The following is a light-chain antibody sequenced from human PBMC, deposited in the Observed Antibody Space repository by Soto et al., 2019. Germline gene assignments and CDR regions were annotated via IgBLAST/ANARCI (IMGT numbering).Light chain of an antibody. CDR2: SNI. J-gene: IGLJ2*01. CDR3: AAWDDRLKVVL. CDR1: SSNIGRNT. V-gene: IGLV1-44*01. Sequence: QSVLTQPPSASGTPGQTVTISCSGSSSNIGRNTVNWFQKLPGAAPKLLIHSNIQRPSGVPDRLSGSKSGTSASLAISALQSDDEDDYYCAAWDDRLKVVLFGGGTKVTVL.